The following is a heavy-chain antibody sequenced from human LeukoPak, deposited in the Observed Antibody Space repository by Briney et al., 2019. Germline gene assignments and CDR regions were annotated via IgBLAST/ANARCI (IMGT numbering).Heavy chain of an antibody. CDR1: GGSMSSSSYY. J-gene: IGHJ3*02. V-gene: IGHV4-39*01. D-gene: IGHD6-19*01. CDR2: IYYSGTT. Sequence: KASETLSLTCTVSGGSMSSSSYYWGWIRQPPGKGLEWIGSIYYSGTTYYNPSLRSQVTISIDTSKNQFSLKLSSVTAADTAVYYCARASSGWSSLPRPPTNAFDIWGQGTMVTVSS. CDR3: ARASSGWSSLPRPPTNAFDI.